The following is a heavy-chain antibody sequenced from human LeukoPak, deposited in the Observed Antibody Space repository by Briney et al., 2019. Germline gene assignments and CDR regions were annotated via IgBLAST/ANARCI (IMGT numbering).Heavy chain of an antibody. J-gene: IGHJ4*02. D-gene: IGHD3-9*01. CDR3: ARSPHILTGENFDY. CDR1: GYTFTGYY. CDR2: INPNTGGT. V-gene: IGHV1-2*02. Sequence: GASVKVSCKASGYTFTGYYIHWVRQAPGQGLEWVGWINPNTGGTNCAQKLRHRVTMTRDTSISTAYMELSRLRFDDTAVYYCARSPHILTGENFDYWGQGTLVTVSS.